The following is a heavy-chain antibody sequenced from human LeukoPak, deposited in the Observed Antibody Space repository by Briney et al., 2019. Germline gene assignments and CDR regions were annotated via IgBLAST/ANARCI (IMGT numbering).Heavy chain of an antibody. CDR3: ARARGDPGAFDI. J-gene: IGHJ3*02. V-gene: IGHV3-20*01. CDR1: EFTFDDYG. CDR2: INWNGGST. D-gene: IGHD3-10*01. Sequence: GGSLRLSCAASEFTFDDYGMSWVRQAPGKGLEWVSGINWNGGSTGYADSVKGRFTISRDNAKNSLYLQMNSLRAEDTALYHCARARGDPGAFDIWGQGTMVTVSS.